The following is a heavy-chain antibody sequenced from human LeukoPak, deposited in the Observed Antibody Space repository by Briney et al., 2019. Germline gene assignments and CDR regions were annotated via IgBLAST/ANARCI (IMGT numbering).Heavy chain of an antibody. CDR1: GGSFTSYY. J-gene: IGHJ5*02. D-gene: IGHD6-13*01. Sequence: SETLSLTCTVSGGSFTSYYWSWIRQPPGKGLEWIGSIYYSGSTYYNPSLKSRVTISVDTSKNQFSLKLSSVTAADTAVYYCARDIAAAGTGWFDPWGQGTLVTVSS. CDR2: IYYSGST. V-gene: IGHV4-39*07. CDR3: ARDIAAAGTGWFDP.